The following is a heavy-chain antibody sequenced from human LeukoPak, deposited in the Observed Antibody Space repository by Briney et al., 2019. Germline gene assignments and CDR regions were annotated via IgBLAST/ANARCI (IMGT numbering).Heavy chain of an antibody. J-gene: IGHJ4*02. V-gene: IGHV3-7*01. CDR2: IKQDGSEK. CDR1: GFTFSSYW. Sequence: GGSLRLSCAASGFTFSSYWMSWVRQAPGKGLEWVANIKQDGSEKYYVDSVKGRLTISRDNAKNSLYLQMNSLRAEDTAVYYCARDGWYSSSWLFDYWGQGTLVTVSS. D-gene: IGHD6-13*01. CDR3: ARDGWYSSSWLFDY.